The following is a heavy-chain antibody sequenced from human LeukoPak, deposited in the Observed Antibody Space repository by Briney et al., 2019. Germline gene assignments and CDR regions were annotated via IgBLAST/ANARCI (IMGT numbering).Heavy chain of an antibody. V-gene: IGHV1-3*01. CDR1: GYTFTSYA. D-gene: IGHD5-12*01. Sequence: ASVKVSCKASGYTFTSYAMHWVRQAPGQRLEWMGWINAGNGNTKYSQKFQGRVTITRDTSASTAYMELNSLRSEDTAVYYCARGGPSGYAVSDWGYWGQGTLVTVSS. CDR3: ARGGPSGYAVSDWGY. CDR2: INAGNGNT. J-gene: IGHJ4*02.